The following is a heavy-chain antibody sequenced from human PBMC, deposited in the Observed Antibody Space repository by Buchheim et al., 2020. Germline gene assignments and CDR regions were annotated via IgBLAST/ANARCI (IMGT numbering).Heavy chain of an antibody. D-gene: IGHD6-13*01. V-gene: IGHV3-11*06. J-gene: IGHJ6*02. CDR1: GFTFSDYY. CDR2: ISSSSSYT. Sequence: QVQLVESGGGLVKPGGSLRLSCAASGFTFSDYYMSWIRQAPGKGLEWVSYISSSSSYTNYADSVKGRFTISRDNAKNSLYLQMNSLRAEDTAVYYCARDRNSSSWWGRYYYYGMDVWGQGTT. CDR3: ARDRNSSSWWGRYYYYGMDV.